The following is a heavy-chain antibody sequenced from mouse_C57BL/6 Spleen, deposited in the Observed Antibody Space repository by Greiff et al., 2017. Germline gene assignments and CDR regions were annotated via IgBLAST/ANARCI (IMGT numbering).Heavy chain of an antibody. V-gene: IGHV3-6*01. CDR3: ARAGAYYSNYLDY. CDR2: ISYDGSN. Sequence: ESGPGLVKPSQSLSLTCSVTGYSITSGYYWNWIRQFPGNKLEWMGYISYDGSNNYNPSLKNRISITRDTSKNQFFLKLNSVTTEDTATYYCARAGAYYSNYLDYWGQGTTLTVSS. CDR1: GYSITSGYY. D-gene: IGHD2-5*01. J-gene: IGHJ2*01.